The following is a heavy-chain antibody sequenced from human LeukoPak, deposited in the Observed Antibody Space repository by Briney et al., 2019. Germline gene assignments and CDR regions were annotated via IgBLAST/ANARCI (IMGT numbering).Heavy chain of an antibody. V-gene: IGHV3-48*03. CDR2: IHSSGSTN. J-gene: IGHJ6*02. Sequence: PGGSLRLSCAASGFTFSSYHMNWVRQAPGKGLEWVSYIHSSGSTNYYADYVKGRFTISRDKAKNSLYLQMNSLSAEDTAVYHCARDGTTVITNYYYGMDVWGQGTTVTVSS. CDR3: ARDGTTVITNYYYGMDV. CDR1: GFTFSSYH. D-gene: IGHD4-17*01.